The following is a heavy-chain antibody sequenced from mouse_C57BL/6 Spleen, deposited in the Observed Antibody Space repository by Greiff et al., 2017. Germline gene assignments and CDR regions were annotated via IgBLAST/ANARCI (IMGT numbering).Heavy chain of an antibody. Sequence: VQLQQSGAELVRPGASVTLSCKASGYTFTDYEMHWVKQTPVHGLEWIGAIDPETGGTAYNQKFKGKAILTADKSSSTAYMELRSLTSEDSAVYYCTRRTTVTGYFDYWGQGTTLTVSS. CDR2: IDPETGGT. J-gene: IGHJ2*01. V-gene: IGHV1-15*01. CDR1: GYTFTDYE. D-gene: IGHD1-1*01. CDR3: TRRTTVTGYFDY.